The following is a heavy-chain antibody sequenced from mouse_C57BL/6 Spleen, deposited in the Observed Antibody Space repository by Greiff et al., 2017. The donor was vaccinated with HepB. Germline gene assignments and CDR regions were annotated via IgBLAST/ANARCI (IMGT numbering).Heavy chain of an antibody. CDR2: IYPSDSET. CDR3: ARERDSSGYSDY. Sequence: QVQLQQPGAELVRPGSSVKLSCKASGYTFTSYWMDWVKQRPGQGLEWIGNIYPSDSETNYTHKFKEKATLTVDKSSSQAYMQLSSLTSEDSAVYYCARERDSSGYSDYWGQGPTLTVSS. D-gene: IGHD3-2*02. CDR1: GYTFTSYW. J-gene: IGHJ2*01. V-gene: IGHV1-61*01.